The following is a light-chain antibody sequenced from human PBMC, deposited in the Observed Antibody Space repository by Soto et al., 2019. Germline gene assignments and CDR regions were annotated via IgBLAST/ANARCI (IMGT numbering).Light chain of an antibody. CDR2: AAS. V-gene: IGKV1-39*01. CDR3: QQSYSTPLT. CDR1: QSISSY. Sequence: DIQITHSPSSLSASVGDRVTITCRSSQSISSYLNWYQQKPGKAPKLLTYAASSLQSGVPSRFSGSGSGTDFTLTISSLQPEDFATYYCQQSYSTPLTLGGGTKVDIK. J-gene: IGKJ4*01.